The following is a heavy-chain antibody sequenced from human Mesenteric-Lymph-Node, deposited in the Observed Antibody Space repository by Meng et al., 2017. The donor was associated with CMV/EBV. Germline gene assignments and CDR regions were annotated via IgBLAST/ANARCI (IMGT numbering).Heavy chain of an antibody. Sequence: ASVKVSCKASGYTFTSYGISWVRQAPGQGLEWMGWISAFNGNTHYAQKLQGRVTMTTDTSTTTAYLELRSLRSDDTAVYYRARGAGYSSAYGDNSGSDYWGQGTLVTVSS. D-gene: IGHD4/OR15-4a*01. V-gene: IGHV1-18*01. CDR1: GYTFTSYG. J-gene: IGHJ4*02. CDR2: ISAFNGNT. CDR3: ARGAGYSSAYGDNSGSDY.